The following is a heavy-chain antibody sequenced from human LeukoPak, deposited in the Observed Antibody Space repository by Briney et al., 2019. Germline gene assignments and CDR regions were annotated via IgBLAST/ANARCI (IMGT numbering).Heavy chain of an antibody. CDR2: ISPNGVIT. CDR1: GFTFSSHG. J-gene: IGHJ3*02. CDR3: AKDLNPRYYDSSGYLAFDI. V-gene: IGHV3-23*01. Sequence: GGTLRLSCAASGFTFSSHGMNWVRQAPGKGLEWVSGISPNGVITYYADSVKGRFTISRDNSKGTVYLQMNSLRAEDTAVYYCAKDLNPRYYDSSGYLAFDIWGQGTMVTVSS. D-gene: IGHD3-22*01.